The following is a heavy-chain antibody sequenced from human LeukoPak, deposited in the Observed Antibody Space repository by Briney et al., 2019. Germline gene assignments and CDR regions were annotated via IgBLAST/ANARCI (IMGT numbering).Heavy chain of an antibody. CDR3: ARGRLRYFDWLSGAFDI. D-gene: IGHD3-9*01. Sequence: GGSLRLSCAASGFTFSSYAMSWVRQAPGKGLEWVSAISGSGGSTYYADSVKGRFTISRDNSKNTIYLQMHRLRDEDTAIYYCARGRLRYFDWLSGAFDIWGQGTMVTVSS. CDR1: GFTFSSYA. J-gene: IGHJ3*02. V-gene: IGHV3-23*01. CDR2: ISGSGGST.